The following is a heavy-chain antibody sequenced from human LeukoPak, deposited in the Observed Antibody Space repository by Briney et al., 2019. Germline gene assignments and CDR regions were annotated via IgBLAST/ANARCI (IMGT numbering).Heavy chain of an antibody. V-gene: IGHV3-21*01. CDR1: GFTFSTYS. D-gene: IGHD2-15*01. Sequence: GGSLRLSCAASGFTFSTYSMNWVRQAPGKGLEWVSSISSSSSYIYYADSVKGRCTISRDNAKNSLYLQTNSLRAEDTAVYYCARDHSYCSGGSCYSLAFDFWGQGTMVTVSS. CDR2: ISSSSSYI. J-gene: IGHJ3*01. CDR3: ARDHSYCSGGSCYSLAFDF.